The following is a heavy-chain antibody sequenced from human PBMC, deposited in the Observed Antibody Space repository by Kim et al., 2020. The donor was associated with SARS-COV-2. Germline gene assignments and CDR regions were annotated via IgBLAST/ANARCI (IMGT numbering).Heavy chain of an antibody. J-gene: IGHJ6*02. V-gene: IGHV1-2*02. CDR2: INPNSGGT. CDR3: ARDADSSGWYVVYYYYYGMDV. CDR1: GYTFTGYY. Sequence: ASVKVSCKASGYTFTGYYMHWVRQAPGQGLEWMGWINPNSGGTNYAQKFQGRVTMTRDTSISTAYMELSRLRSDDTAVYYCARDADSSGWYVVYYYYYGMDVWGQGTTVTVSS. D-gene: IGHD6-19*01.